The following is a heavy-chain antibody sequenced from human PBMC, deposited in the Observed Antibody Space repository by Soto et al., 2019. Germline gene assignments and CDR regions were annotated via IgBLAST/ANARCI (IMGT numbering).Heavy chain of an antibody. J-gene: IGHJ3*02. CDR1: GFTFSSYG. V-gene: IGHV3-30*18. Sequence: GGSLRLSCAASGFTFSSYGMHWVRQAPGKGLEWVAVISYDGSNKYYADSVKGRFTISRDNSKNTLYLQMDSLRAEDTAVYYCAKDILPPVGDPDASDIWGQGTMVTVSS. D-gene: IGHD2-2*01. CDR2: ISYDGSNK. CDR3: AKDILPPVGDPDASDI.